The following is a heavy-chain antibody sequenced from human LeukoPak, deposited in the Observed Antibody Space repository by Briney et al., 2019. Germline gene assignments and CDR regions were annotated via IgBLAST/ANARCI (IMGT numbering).Heavy chain of an antibody. V-gene: IGHV4-39*07. CDR1: GGSISSSSYY. D-gene: IGHD1-26*01. J-gene: IGHJ4*02. CDR3: GRVEVGPTYIDY. Sequence: SETLSLTCTVSGGSISSSSYYWGWIRQPPGKGLEWIGSIYYSGTTYYNPSLKSRVTMSVDTSKNQFSLKLTSVTATDTAVYYCGRVEVGPTYIDYWGQGTLVTVSS. CDR2: IYYSGTT.